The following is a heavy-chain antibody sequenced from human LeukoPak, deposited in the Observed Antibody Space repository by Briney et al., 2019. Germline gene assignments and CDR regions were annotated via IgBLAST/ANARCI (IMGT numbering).Heavy chain of an antibody. Sequence: GGSLRLSCAASGFTFSSYAMSWVRQAPGKGLEWVSAISGSGGSTYYADSVKGRFTISRDNAKNSLYLQMNSLRAEDMALYYCAKDKGPLWVGATNFDYWGQGTLVTVSS. J-gene: IGHJ4*02. D-gene: IGHD1-26*01. V-gene: IGHV3-23*01. CDR1: GFTFSSYA. CDR3: AKDKGPLWVGATNFDY. CDR2: ISGSGGST.